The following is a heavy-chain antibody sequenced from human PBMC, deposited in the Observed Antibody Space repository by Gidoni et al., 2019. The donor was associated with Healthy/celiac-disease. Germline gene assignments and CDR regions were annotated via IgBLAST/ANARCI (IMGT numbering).Heavy chain of an antibody. CDR1: GVHVSGSD. V-gene: IGHV3-23*01. D-gene: IGHD2-15*01. J-gene: IGHJ3*02. Sequence: VQLLESVGGVVQPGGSRRLSCAASGVHVSGSDMSWVRQAPGMGLEWVSAMSVCGGSTYYADSVKGRFPISRDNSKNTLYLQMTSLRAEDTAVYYCAKMWWELTGRDAFDIWGQGTMVTVSS. CDR2: MSVCGGST. CDR3: AKMWWELTGRDAFDI.